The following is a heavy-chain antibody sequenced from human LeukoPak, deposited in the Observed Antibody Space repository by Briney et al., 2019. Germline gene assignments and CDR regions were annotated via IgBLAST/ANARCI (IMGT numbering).Heavy chain of an antibody. J-gene: IGHJ6*03. V-gene: IGHV3-21*01. D-gene: IGHD4-23*01. CDR2: ISSSSSYI. CDR3: ARDPIGGLYYYYMDV. CDR1: GFTFSSYS. Sequence: GGSLRLSCAASGFTFSSYSMNWVRQAPGKGPEWVSSISSSSSYIYYADSVRGRFTISRDNAKHSLYLQMNSLRAADTAVYYCARDPIGGLYYYYMDVWGKGTTVTVSS.